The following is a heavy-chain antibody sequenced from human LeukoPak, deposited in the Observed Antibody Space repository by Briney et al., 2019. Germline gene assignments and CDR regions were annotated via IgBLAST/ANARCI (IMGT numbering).Heavy chain of an antibody. Sequence: SETLSLTCTVSGGYISSYYWSWIRQPPGEGLEWIGYVYYTGSTNYNPSLKSRVSISVDKSKNQFSLKLSSVTAADTAVYYCARARIAVAGPYFDYWGQGTLVTVSS. CDR3: ARARIAVAGPYFDY. D-gene: IGHD6-19*01. J-gene: IGHJ4*02. CDR1: GGYISSYY. CDR2: VYYTGST. V-gene: IGHV4-59*12.